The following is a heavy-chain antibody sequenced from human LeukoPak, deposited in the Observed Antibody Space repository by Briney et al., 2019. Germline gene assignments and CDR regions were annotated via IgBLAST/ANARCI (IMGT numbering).Heavy chain of an antibody. V-gene: IGHV3-20*04. J-gene: IGHJ5*02. Sequence: GRSLRLSCAASGFTFDDYAMHWVRQAPGKGLEWVSGINWNGGNTGYADSVKGRFTIFRDNAKNSLYLEMDSLRVEDTALYYCARTSDGNWFDPWGQGTLVTVSS. D-gene: IGHD1-26*01. CDR2: INWNGGNT. CDR3: ARTSDGNWFDP. CDR1: GFTFDDYA.